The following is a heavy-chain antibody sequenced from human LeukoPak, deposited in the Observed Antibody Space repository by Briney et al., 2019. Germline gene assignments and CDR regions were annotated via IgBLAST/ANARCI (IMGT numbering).Heavy chain of an antibody. CDR2: ICLDGRI. V-gene: IGHV4-4*02. CDR3: ASQGGLRNDF. CDR1: GGSITSRDC. J-gene: IGHJ4*02. Sequence: SETLSLTCGVSGGSITSRDCWSWVRQPPGKGLEWIGEICLDGRIHYTPSLKSRISISIDRSKDQFSLNLISVAAADTAIYFCASQGGLRNDFWGQETLVTVSS. D-gene: IGHD2-15*01.